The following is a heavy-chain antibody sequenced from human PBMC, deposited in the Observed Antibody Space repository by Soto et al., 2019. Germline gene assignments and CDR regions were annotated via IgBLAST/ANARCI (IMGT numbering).Heavy chain of an antibody. CDR2: INAGNGNT. J-gene: IGHJ2*01. CDR3: AREWYCSGGRCHLRFYWYLDL. V-gene: IGHV1-3*01. Sequence: QVQLVQSGAEVKKPGASVKVSCKASGYTFTSYAMHWVRQAPGQRLEWMGWINAGNGNTKYSQKFQGRVTITRDTSASKAYMELSSLRSEDTAVYYCAREWYCSGGRCHLRFYWYLDLWGRVTLVTVAS. D-gene: IGHD2-15*01. CDR1: GYTFTSYA.